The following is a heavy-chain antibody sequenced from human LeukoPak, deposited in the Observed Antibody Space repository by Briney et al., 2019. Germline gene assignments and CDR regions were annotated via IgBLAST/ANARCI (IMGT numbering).Heavy chain of an antibody. CDR3: AKATRGPPGPYDSSGYYEYYFDY. D-gene: IGHD3-22*01. J-gene: IGHJ4*02. CDR1: GFTFSSYA. Sequence: PGGTLRLSCAASGFTFSSYAMSWVRQAPGKGLEWVSAISGSGGSRYYADSVKGRFTISRDNSKNRMYLQMNSLRAEDTAVYYCAKATRGPPGPYDSSGYYEYYFDYWGEGALVTVSS. CDR2: ISGSGGSR. V-gene: IGHV3-23*01.